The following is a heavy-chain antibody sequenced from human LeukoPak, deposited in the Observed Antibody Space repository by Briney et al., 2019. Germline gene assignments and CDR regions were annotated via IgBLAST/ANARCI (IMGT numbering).Heavy chain of an antibody. V-gene: IGHV1-2*02. CDR3: ARDRYSSSWYGMDV. J-gene: IGHJ6*02. Sequence: EASLKVSCKASGYTFTAYYIHWVRQAPGQRLEWLGWINPNSGGPNYVQKFRGRVTMTRDTSISTVYMDLSRLTSDDTAVYYCARDRYSSSWYGMDVWGQGTTVTVSS. CDR1: GYTFTAYY. D-gene: IGHD6-13*01. CDR2: INPNSGGP.